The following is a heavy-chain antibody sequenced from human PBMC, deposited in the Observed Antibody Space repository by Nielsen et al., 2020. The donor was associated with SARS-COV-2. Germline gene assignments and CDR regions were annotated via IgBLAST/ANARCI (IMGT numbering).Heavy chain of an antibody. Sequence: GESLKISCVVSGFSFSDYSMSWIRQAPGRGLEWVSYISRSGSIIQHADSVRGRFTIFRDNTKNSLYLQMNSLRAEDTATYYCARDWSIAGEFDSWGQGTLVTVSS. CDR3: ARDWSIAGEFDS. V-gene: IGHV3-11*01. CDR2: ISRSGSII. J-gene: IGHJ4*02. D-gene: IGHD6-6*01. CDR1: GFSFSDYS.